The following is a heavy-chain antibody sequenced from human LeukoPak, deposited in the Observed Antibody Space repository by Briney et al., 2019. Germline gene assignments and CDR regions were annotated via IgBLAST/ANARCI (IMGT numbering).Heavy chain of an antibody. D-gene: IGHD3-9*01. V-gene: IGHV1-18*04. Sequence: GASVKLSCRASGYTFTSYGISWVRQAPGQGREWMGWISAYNGNTNYAQKLQGRVTMTTDTSTSTAYMELRSLRSDDTAVYYCARERDYDILTGYYGYYYGMDVWGKGTTVTVSS. J-gene: IGHJ6*04. CDR3: ARERDYDILTGYYGYYYGMDV. CDR1: GYTFTSYG. CDR2: ISAYNGNT.